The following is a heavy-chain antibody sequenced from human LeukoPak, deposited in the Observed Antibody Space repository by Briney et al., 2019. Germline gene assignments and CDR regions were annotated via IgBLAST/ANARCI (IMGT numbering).Heavy chain of an antibody. Sequence: PGGSLRLSCAASGFTFSSYSMIWVRQAPGKGLEWVSSISSSSSYIYYADSVKGRFTISRDNAKNSLYLQMNSLRAEDTAVYYCAREDCSGGSCYSGPAGYWGQGTLVTVSS. D-gene: IGHD2-15*01. CDR3: AREDCSGGSCYSGPAGY. CDR2: ISSSSSYI. J-gene: IGHJ4*02. CDR1: GFTFSSYS. V-gene: IGHV3-21*01.